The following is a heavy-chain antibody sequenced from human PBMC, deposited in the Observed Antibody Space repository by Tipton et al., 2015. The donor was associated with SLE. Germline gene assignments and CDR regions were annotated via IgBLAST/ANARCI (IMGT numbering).Heavy chain of an antibody. Sequence: TLSLTCTVSGGSISSHYWSWIRQPPGKGLEWIGYIYYSGSTNYNPSLKSRVTISVDTSKNQFSLKLSSVTAADTAVYYCARYSSSFENFDYWGQGTLVTVSS. CDR1: GGSISSHY. D-gene: IGHD6-13*01. CDR3: ARYSSSFENFDY. V-gene: IGHV4-59*11. J-gene: IGHJ4*02. CDR2: IYYSGST.